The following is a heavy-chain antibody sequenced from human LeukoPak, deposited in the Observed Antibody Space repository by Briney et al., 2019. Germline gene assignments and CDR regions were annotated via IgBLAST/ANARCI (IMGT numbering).Heavy chain of an antibody. CDR2: INPSGGST. J-gene: IGHJ1*01. CDR3: ARDRTYYYDSSGYWGYFQH. V-gene: IGHV1-46*01. Sequence: ASVKVSCKASGYTFTSYYMHWVRQAPGQGLEWMGIINPSGGSTSYAQKFQGRVTMTRDMSTSTVYMELSSLRSEDTAVYYCARDRTYYYDSSGYWGYFQHWGQGTLVTVSS. CDR1: GYTFTSYY. D-gene: IGHD3-22*01.